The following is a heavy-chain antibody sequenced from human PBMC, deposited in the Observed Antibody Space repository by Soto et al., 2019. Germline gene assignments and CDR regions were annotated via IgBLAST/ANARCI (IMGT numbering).Heavy chain of an antibody. CDR3: ARDGGWTTAGYYYGMDV. V-gene: IGHV1-18*01. D-gene: IGHD4-17*01. Sequence: WASVKVSCKASGYTFTSYGISWVRQAPGQGLEWMGWISAYNGNTNYAQKLQGRVTMTTDTSTSTAYMELRSLRSDDTAVYYCARDGGWTTAGYYYGMDVWGQGTTVTVSS. CDR1: GYTFTSYG. CDR2: ISAYNGNT. J-gene: IGHJ6*02.